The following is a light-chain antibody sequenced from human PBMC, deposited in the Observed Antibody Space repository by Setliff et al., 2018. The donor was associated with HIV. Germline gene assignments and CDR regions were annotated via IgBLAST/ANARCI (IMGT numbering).Light chain of an antibody. CDR1: SSDLDGYNY. CDR2: DVS. J-gene: IGLJ1*01. V-gene: IGLV2-14*03. Sequence: QSALTQPAAVSGSPGQSITISCTGTSSDLDGYNYVSWYQQHPDKAPKLIIYDVSDRPSGVPTRFSGSKSGNTASLTISGLQADDEADYYCCSYTSKTTGYVFGTGTKV. CDR3: CSYTSKTTGYV.